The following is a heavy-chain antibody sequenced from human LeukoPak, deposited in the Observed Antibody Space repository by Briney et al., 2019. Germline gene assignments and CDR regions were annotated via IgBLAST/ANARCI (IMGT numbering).Heavy chain of an antibody. Sequence: GGSLRLSCAASGFTFSSYSMNWVRQAPGKGLEWVSSISSSSSYTYYADSVKGRFTISRDNAKNSLYLQMNSLRAEDTAVYYCASAERYYDFWRASYYYYGMDVWGQGTTVTVSS. CDR3: ASAERYYDFWRASYYYYGMDV. CDR2: ISSSSSYT. V-gene: IGHV3-21*01. D-gene: IGHD3-3*01. CDR1: GFTFSSYS. J-gene: IGHJ6*02.